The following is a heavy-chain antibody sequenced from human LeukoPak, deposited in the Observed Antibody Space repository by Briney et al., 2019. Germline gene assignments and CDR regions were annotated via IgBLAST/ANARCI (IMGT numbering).Heavy chain of an antibody. CDR3: ARGQKYRSGYTVTELGSGYYDN. CDR2: INHSGST. CDR1: GGSFSGYY. Sequence: PSETLSLTCAVYGGSFSGYYWSWIRQPPGKGLEWIGEINHSGSTNYNPSLKSRVTISVDTSKNQFSLRLSSVTAADTAFYYFARGQKYRSGYTVTELGSGYYDNWGQGTLVTVSS. D-gene: IGHD5-18*01. V-gene: IGHV4-34*01. J-gene: IGHJ4*02.